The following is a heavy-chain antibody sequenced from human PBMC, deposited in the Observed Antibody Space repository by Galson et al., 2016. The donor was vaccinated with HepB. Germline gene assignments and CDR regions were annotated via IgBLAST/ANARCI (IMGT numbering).Heavy chain of an antibody. Sequence: SLRLSCAASGFIFSVYNMNWARQAPGKGLECVSAISGRGGSTYYADSVKGRFTISRDNSKNTLYLQMNSLRAEDTAVYYWAKVPILYSDHPWYFDYWGQGTLVTVSS. J-gene: IGHJ4*02. V-gene: IGHV3-23*01. CDR3: AKVPILYSDHPWYFDY. D-gene: IGHD4-17*01. CDR1: GFIFSVYN. CDR2: ISGRGGST.